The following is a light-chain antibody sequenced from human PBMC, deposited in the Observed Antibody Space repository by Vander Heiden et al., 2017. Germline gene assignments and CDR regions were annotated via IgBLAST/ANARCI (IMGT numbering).Light chain of an antibody. CDR3: QQYNSYSRT. J-gene: IGKJ1*01. V-gene: IGKV1-5*03. CDR1: QSISNW. CDR2: KAS. Sequence: DIQMTQSPSTLSASVGARVTITCRASQSISNWLAWYQQKPGKAPNLLIYKASTLQSGVPSRFSGSGSGTEFTLTITSLQPDDFASYYCQQYNSYSRTFGQGTKVEIK.